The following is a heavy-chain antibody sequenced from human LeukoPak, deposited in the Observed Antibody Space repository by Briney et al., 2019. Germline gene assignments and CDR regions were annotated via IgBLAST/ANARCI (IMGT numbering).Heavy chain of an antibody. CDR3: ARGLLGD. Sequence: GGSLRLSCAASGFTFSSYAMHWVRQAPGKGLEWVAHIKQDGSENYYVDSVKGRFTISRDNAKNSLYLQMNSLRAEDTAVYYCARGLLGDWGQGTLVTVSS. V-gene: IGHV3-7*01. CDR2: IKQDGSEN. CDR1: GFTFSSYA. D-gene: IGHD2-15*01. J-gene: IGHJ4*02.